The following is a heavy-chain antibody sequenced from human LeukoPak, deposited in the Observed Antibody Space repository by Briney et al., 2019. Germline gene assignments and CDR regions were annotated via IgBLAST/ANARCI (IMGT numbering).Heavy chain of an antibody. D-gene: IGHD5-12*01. CDR2: SDTNGRST. CDR3: AQRGGHEASDI. CDR1: GWFISTYA. Sequence: GGTLTLSCAASGWFISTYAMSWVRQAPGTGLEWVSASDTNGRSTYYVDSVEGRFTISRDNSKNTLCLQMNSLRAEDTAVYHGAQRGGHEASDIWGQGTVVTVSS. V-gene: IGHV3-23*02. J-gene: IGHJ3*02.